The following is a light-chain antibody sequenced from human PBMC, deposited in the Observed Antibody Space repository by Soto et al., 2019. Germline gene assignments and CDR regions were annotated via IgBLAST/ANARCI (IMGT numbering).Light chain of an antibody. Sequence: EIVLTQSPGTLSLSRGERATLSCRASQSVSSSYLVWYQQKPGQAPRLLIYGTSSRATGIPDRFSGTGSGTDFSLTISRLEPEDFAVYYCQHYAISPPAAIFGGGTKVEIK. J-gene: IGKJ4*01. CDR2: GTS. CDR3: QHYAISPPAAI. CDR1: QSVSSSY. V-gene: IGKV3-20*01.